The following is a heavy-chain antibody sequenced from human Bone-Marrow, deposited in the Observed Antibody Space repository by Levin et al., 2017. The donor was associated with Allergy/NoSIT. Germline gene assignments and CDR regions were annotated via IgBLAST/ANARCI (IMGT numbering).Heavy chain of an antibody. CDR2: IIPIFGTA. D-gene: IGHD3-22*01. V-gene: IGHV1-69*13. Sequence: SVKVSCKASGGTFSSYAISWVRQAPGQGLEWMGGIIPIFGTANYAQKFQGRVTITADESTSTAYMELSSLRSEDTAVYYCARVHSDMIVVDGGAFDIWGQGTMVTVSS. CDR1: GGTFSSYA. J-gene: IGHJ3*02. CDR3: ARVHSDMIVVDGGAFDI.